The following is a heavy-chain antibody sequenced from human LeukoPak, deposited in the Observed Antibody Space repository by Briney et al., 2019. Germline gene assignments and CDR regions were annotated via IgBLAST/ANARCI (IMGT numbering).Heavy chain of an antibody. Sequence: SETLPLTCTVSGGSISSYYWSWIRQPPGKGLVWIGYIYYSGSTNYNPSLKSRVTISVDTSKNQFSLKLSSVTAADTAVYYCAGIVVVAGWFDPWGQGTLVTVSS. CDR2: IYYSGST. CDR1: GGSISSYY. J-gene: IGHJ5*02. D-gene: IGHD2-15*01. V-gene: IGHV4-59*08. CDR3: AGIVVVAGWFDP.